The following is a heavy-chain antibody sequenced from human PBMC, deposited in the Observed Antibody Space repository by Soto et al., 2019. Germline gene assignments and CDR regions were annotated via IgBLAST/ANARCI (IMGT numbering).Heavy chain of an antibody. J-gene: IGHJ6*04. CDR3: AKAFCSGGSCYLGVDV. Sequence: EVQLLESGGGLVQPGGSLRLSCAASGFTFSSYAMSWVRQAPGKGLEWVSAISGSGGSTYYADSVKGRFTISRDNSKNTLYLQMNSLRAEDTAVYYCAKAFCSGGSCYLGVDVWGKGTTVTVSS. V-gene: IGHV3-23*01. CDR2: ISGSGGST. D-gene: IGHD2-15*01. CDR1: GFTFSSYA.